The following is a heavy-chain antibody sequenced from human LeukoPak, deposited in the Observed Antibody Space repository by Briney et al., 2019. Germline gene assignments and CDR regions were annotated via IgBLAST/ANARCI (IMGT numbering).Heavy chain of an antibody. CDR3: ASAELMRNWFDP. CDR1: GGTFSSYA. CDR2: IIPIFGTA. V-gene: IGHV1-69*05. D-gene: IGHD3-16*01. Sequence: SVTVSCKASGGTFSSYAISWVRQAPGQGLEWMGRIIPIFGTANYAQKFQGRVTITTDESTSTAYMELSSLRSEDTAVYYCASAELMRNWFDPWGQGTLVTVSS. J-gene: IGHJ5*02.